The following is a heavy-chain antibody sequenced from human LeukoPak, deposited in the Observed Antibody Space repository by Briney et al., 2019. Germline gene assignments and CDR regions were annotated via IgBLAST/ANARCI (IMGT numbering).Heavy chain of an antibody. CDR1: GFTFSNYW. V-gene: IGHV3-7*01. CDR3: ASGRQLGY. CDR2: IKEDGSEK. D-gene: IGHD6-13*01. Sequence: PGGSLSLSCAASGFTFSNYWMSWVRQAPGKGREWVANIKEDGSEKYYVDSVKGRFTISRDNARNSLYLQMNSLRAEDTAVYYCASGRQLGYWGQGTLVTVSS. J-gene: IGHJ4*02.